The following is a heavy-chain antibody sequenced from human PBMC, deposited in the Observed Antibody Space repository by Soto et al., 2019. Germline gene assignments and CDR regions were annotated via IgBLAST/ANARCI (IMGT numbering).Heavy chain of an antibody. Sequence: QVQLQESGPGLLKPSETLSLNCTVSGGPITSYYWSWIRQSPGKGLEWIGYVFYSGATNYHPSFKSXXTXSXXTSRSQFSLKLSSVSAADPAVYYCARGPSRYYFDYWGQGTLVTVSS. V-gene: IGHV4-59*01. CDR1: GGPITSYY. CDR2: VFYSGAT. J-gene: IGHJ4*02. CDR3: ARGPSRYYFDY.